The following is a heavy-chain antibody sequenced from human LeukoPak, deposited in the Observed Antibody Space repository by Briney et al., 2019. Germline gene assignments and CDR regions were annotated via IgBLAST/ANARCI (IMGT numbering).Heavy chain of an antibody. J-gene: IGHJ3*01. CDR1: GFTFDEYA. Sequence: SLRPSCAASGFTFDEYARHGVRQARGDGLGMGSGFSGGSGSIGYADSVKGRFTISRDNAKNSLYLQMNSLRVEDTALYYCATDRGGSSELGDAFDVWGQGTML. D-gene: IGHD1-26*01. CDR2: FSGGSGSI. V-gene: IGHV3-9*01. CDR3: ATDRGGSSELGDAFDV.